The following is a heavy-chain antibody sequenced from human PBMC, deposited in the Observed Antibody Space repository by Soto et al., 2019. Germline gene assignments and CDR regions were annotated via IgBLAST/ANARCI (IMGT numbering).Heavy chain of an antibody. J-gene: IGHJ6*02. Sequence: GASGKVSCKASGGTFSSYAFSWGRQAPGQGLEWMGGIIPIFGTANYAQKFQGRVTITADESTSTAYMELSSLRSEDTAVYYCAGYSSSIGMDVWGQGTTVTVSS. CDR1: GGTFSSYA. V-gene: IGHV1-69*13. CDR2: IIPIFGTA. D-gene: IGHD6-13*01. CDR3: AGYSSSIGMDV.